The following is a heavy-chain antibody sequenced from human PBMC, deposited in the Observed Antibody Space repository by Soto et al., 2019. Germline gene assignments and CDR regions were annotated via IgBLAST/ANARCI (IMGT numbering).Heavy chain of an antibody. CDR1: GVSISDTSYY. CDR2: IYFNGNT. CDR3: ARQGSY. Sequence: SETLSLTCTVSGVSISDTSYYWGWIRQPPGKGLEWIGTIYFNGNTFYNPSLKSRLTISVDTSKNQISLRLPSVTAADTAVYYCARQGSYWGQGTLVTVSS. J-gene: IGHJ4*02. V-gene: IGHV4-39*01.